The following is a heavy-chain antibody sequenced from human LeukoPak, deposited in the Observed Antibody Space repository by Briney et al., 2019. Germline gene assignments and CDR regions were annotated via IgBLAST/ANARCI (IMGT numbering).Heavy chain of an antibody. V-gene: IGHV3-9*01. CDR1: GFTFDDYA. CDR2: ISWNSGSI. J-gene: IGHJ4*02. Sequence: PGGSLRLSCAASGFTFDDYAMHWVRQAPGKGLEWVSGISWNSGSIGYADSVKGRFTISRDNAKNTLYLQMNSLRAEDTAVYYCARDPGGDYFDYWGQGTLVTVSS. CDR3: ARDPGGDYFDY. D-gene: IGHD4-17*01.